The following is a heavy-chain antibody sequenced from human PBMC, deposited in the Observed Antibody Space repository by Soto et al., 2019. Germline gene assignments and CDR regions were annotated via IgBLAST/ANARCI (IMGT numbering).Heavy chain of an antibody. V-gene: IGHV1-69*01. CDR3: ARTYLAASRPAASGV. CDR1: EDTFTYYA. D-gene: IGHD6-13*01. CDR2: VIPVFGTT. J-gene: IGHJ3*01. Sequence: QVQLVQSGPEVRKPGSSVKVSCKASEDTFTYYAFTWVRQAPGQGLEWVGQVIPVFGTTNHAQKFQGRVTFTADESTSTSYMELTSVRSDDTAVYFCARTYLAASRPAASGVWGQGTKVTVSS.